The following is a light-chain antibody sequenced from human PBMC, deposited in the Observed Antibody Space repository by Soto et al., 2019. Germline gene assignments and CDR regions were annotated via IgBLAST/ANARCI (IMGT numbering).Light chain of an antibody. CDR3: QQYNGYWT. CDR2: EAS. Sequence: DIQMTQSPSTLSASVGDRVTITCRASQSISDSLAWYQQKPGKAPKLLIYEASNLKSGVPSRFSGSGSGTEYTLTNIRLHPDRFESYHCQQYNGYWTFGQRTKVEI. V-gene: IGKV1-5*03. J-gene: IGKJ1*01. CDR1: QSISDS.